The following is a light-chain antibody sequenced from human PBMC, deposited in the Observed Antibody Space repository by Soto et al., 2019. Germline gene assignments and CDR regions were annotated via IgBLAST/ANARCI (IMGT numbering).Light chain of an antibody. CDR3: QQSYSGFT. CDR1: QSISRN. Sequence: DIQMTQSPSSLSASVGDRVTITCRASQSISRNFNWFQQKPGKAPKLLIYAASSLPSGVPSRFSGSGSETDFSLTISSLQPEDFATYYCQQSYSGFTFGPGTKVDLK. J-gene: IGKJ3*01. V-gene: IGKV1-39*01. CDR2: AAS.